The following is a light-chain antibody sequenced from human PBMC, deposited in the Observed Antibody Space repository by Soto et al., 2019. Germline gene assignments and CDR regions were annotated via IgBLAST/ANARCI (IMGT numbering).Light chain of an antibody. Sequence: EIVMTQSPATLSVSPGERATLSCRASQSVSSNLAWYQQKPGQAPRLLIYGASTRATGIPARFSGSGSGTEFTLTISSLQSEDFEVYYCQKYNNWPWTFGQGNKV. J-gene: IGKJ1*01. V-gene: IGKV3-15*01. CDR2: GAS. CDR1: QSVSSN. CDR3: QKYNNWPWT.